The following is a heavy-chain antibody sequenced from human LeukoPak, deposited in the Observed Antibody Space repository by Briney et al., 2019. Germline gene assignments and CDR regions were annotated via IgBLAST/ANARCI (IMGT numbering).Heavy chain of an antibody. CDR3: ARQFAYSSGCDS. D-gene: IGHD6-19*01. Sequence: GGSLRLSCAASGFTFTTYWMSWVRQAPGKGLEWVANIKQDGTEKYYVDSVKGRFTISRDNAKNSLYLQMKSLRAEDTAVYYCARQFAYSSGCDSWGQGTLVTVSS. V-gene: IGHV3-7*01. CDR1: GFTFTTYW. J-gene: IGHJ4*02. CDR2: IKQDGTEK.